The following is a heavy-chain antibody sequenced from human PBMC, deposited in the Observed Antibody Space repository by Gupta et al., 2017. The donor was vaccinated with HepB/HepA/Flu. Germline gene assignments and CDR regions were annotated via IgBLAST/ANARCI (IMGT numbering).Heavy chain of an antibody. Sequence: QVQLVQSGAEVKKPGSSVKVSCKASGGTFSSYAISWVRQAPGQGLEWMGGIIPIFGTANYAQKFQGRVTITADKSTSTAYMELRSLRSEDTAVYYGARDQAYCSSTSCSYNWFDPWGHGTMVTVSS. CDR2: IIPIFGTA. V-gene: IGHV1-69*06. J-gene: IGHJ5*02. CDR3: ARDQAYCSSTSCSYNWFDP. CDR1: GGTFSSYA. D-gene: IGHD2-2*01.